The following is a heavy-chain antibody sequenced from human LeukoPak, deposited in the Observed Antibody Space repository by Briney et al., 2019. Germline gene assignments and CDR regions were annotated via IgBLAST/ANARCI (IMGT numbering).Heavy chain of an antibody. Sequence: SVKVSCKASGGTFSSYAISWVRQAPGQGLEWMGGIIPIFGTANYAQKFQGRVTITADESTSTAYMELSSLRSVDTAVYYCARGSSTLVVITPLDYWGQGTLVTVSS. J-gene: IGHJ4*02. CDR1: GGTFSSYA. CDR3: ARGSSTLVVITPLDY. CDR2: IIPIFGTA. D-gene: IGHD3-22*01. V-gene: IGHV1-69*13.